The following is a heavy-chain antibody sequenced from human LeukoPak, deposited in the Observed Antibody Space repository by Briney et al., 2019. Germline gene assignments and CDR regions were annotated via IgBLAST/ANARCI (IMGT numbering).Heavy chain of an antibody. Sequence: EASVKVSCKASGYTFTGYYMHWVRQAPRQGLEWMGWINPNSGGTNYAQKVQGRVTMTRETSISTAYMELSRLRSDDTAVYYCARGRAAAKLVGDWFDPWGQGTPVTVSS. CDR1: GYTFTGYY. D-gene: IGHD6-13*01. J-gene: IGHJ5*02. CDR2: INPNSGGT. CDR3: ARGRAAAKLVGDWFDP. V-gene: IGHV1-2*02.